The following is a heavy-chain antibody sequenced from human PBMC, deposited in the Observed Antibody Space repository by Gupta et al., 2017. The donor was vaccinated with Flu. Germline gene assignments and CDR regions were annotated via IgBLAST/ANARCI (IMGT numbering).Heavy chain of an antibody. D-gene: IGHD3-22*01. CDR1: GFTFSSYG. CDR3: ARDSSGYYNEYFQH. V-gene: IGHV3-33*01. Sequence: QVQLVESGGGVVQPGRSLRLSCAASGFTFSSYGMHWVRQAPGKGLEWVAVIWYDGSNKYYADSVKGRFTISRDNSKNTLYLQMNSLRAEDTAVYYCARDSSGYYNEYFQHWGQGTLVTVSS. J-gene: IGHJ1*01. CDR2: IWYDGSNK.